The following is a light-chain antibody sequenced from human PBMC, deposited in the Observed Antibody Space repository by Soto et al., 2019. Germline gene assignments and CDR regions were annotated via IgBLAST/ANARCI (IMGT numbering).Light chain of an antibody. CDR1: SSDVGGSKV. V-gene: IGLV2-23*01. CDR2: EDT. J-gene: IGLJ2*01. CDR3: QSYDSSTVV. Sequence: QSVLTQPASVSGSPGQSITISCTGPSSDVGGSKVVSWYQHHPGKAPKLIIYEDTKRPSGVSTRFSGSKSGNTASLTISGLQTEDEADYYCQSYDSSTVVFGGGTKLTVL.